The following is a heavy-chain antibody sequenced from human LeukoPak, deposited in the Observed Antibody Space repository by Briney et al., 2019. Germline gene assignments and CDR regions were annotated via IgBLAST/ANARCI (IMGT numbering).Heavy chain of an antibody. V-gene: IGHV5-51*01. Sequence: GEPLKISCKGSGFTFSNYWIGWVRQMPGKGLEWMGVIWPSYSETRYSPSFQGQVTISADKSITTAYLQWSSLKASDTAMYYCAREVGSSSLTFDYWGQGTLVTVPS. J-gene: IGHJ4*02. CDR1: GFTFSNYW. CDR3: AREVGSSSLTFDY. CDR2: IWPSYSET. D-gene: IGHD2-2*01.